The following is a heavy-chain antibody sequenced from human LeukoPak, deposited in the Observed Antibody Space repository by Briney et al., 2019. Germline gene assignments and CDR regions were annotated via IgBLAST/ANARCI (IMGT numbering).Heavy chain of an antibody. V-gene: IGHV3-30*02. D-gene: IGHD3-10*01. Sequence: GALRLSWGASWFTLRKYGMQLGPQGPGQGLGWVAYIRYDGSNKYYADSVKGRFTISRDNSKNTLYLQMNSLRAEDTAVYYCAKDTALGGSGTDYWGQGTLVTVSS. CDR2: IRYDGSNK. CDR3: AKDTALGGSGTDY. CDR1: WFTLRKYG. J-gene: IGHJ4*02.